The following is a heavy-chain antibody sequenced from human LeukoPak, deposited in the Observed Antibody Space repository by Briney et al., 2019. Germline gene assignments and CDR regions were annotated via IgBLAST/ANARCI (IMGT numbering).Heavy chain of an antibody. V-gene: IGHV4-39*01. J-gene: IGHJ4*02. Sequence: SETLSLTCAVSGGSISSDNYSWGWIRQPPGKGLEWMESTYYRGNTYYIPALKSRVTISVDASQNQFSLRVTSVTAADTAVYYCARHSCRDYFCPFDSWGQGTLVTISS. D-gene: IGHD3-22*01. CDR3: ARHSCRDYFCPFDS. CDR1: GGSISSDNYS. CDR2: TYYRGNT.